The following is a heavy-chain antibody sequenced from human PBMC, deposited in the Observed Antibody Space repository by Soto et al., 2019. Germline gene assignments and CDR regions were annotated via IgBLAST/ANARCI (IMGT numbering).Heavy chain of an antibody. Sequence: SVKVSCKASGGTFSSYAISWVRQAPGQGLEWMGGIIPIFGTANYAQKFQGRVTITADESTSTAYMELSSLRSEDTAVYYCARDLYVNWNYALYFDYWGQGTLVTVSS. J-gene: IGHJ4*02. CDR1: GGTFSSYA. D-gene: IGHD1-7*01. CDR2: IIPIFGTA. CDR3: ARDLYVNWNYALYFDY. V-gene: IGHV1-69*13.